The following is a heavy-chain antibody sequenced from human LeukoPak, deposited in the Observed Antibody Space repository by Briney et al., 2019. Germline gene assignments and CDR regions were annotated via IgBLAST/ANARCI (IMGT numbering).Heavy chain of an antibody. CDR3: ATVTAAGDRGGF. CDR2: ISSSSSYT. J-gene: IGHJ4*02. CDR1: GFTFSGYE. V-gene: IGHV3-11*05. D-gene: IGHD6-13*01. Sequence: PGGSLRLSCAASGFTFSGYEMNWVRQAPGKGLEWVSYISSSSSYTNYADSVKGRFTISRDNPKNSLYLKMNSLRAEDTAVYYCATVTAAGDRGGFWGQGTLVTVSS.